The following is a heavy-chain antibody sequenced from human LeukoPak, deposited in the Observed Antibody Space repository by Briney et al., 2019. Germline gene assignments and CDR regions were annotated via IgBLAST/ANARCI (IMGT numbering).Heavy chain of an antibody. J-gene: IGHJ4*02. CDR3: XXXYNTGWAYFDH. D-gene: IGHD6-19*01. V-gene: IGHV3-21*01. Sequence: GGSLRLSCVVSGLTFRYYTMSWVRQAPGKGLEWVSSITSSGTRIYYPDSVRGRCTISRDSAKNSPFLQINSLRAEDTAVYYFXXXYNTGWAYFDHWGQGTLVAVSS. CDR1: GLTFRYYT. CDR2: ITSSGTRI.